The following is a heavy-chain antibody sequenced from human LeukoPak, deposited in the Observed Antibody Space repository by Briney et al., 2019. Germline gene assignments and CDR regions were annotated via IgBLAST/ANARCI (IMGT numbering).Heavy chain of an antibody. CDR2: IYTSGST. Sequence: SETLSLTCTVSGGSISSYYWSWIRQPAGKGLEWIGRIYTSGSTNYNPSLKSRVTISVDKSKNQFSLKLSSVTAADTAVYYCARDSWGYYYDSSGPFLTVYFDLWGRGTLVTLSS. CDR3: ARDSWGYYYDSSGPFLTVYFDL. J-gene: IGHJ2*01. CDR1: GGSISSYY. D-gene: IGHD3-22*01. V-gene: IGHV4-4*07.